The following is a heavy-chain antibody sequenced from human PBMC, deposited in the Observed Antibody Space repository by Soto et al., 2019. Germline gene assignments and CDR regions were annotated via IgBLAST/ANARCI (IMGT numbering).Heavy chain of an antibody. CDR2: ISYDGSNK. D-gene: IGHD1-26*01. V-gene: IGHV3-30-3*01. Sequence: QVQLVESGGGVVQPGRSLRLSCAASGFTFSSYAMHWVRQAPGKGLEWVAVISYDGSNKYYADSVKGRFTISRDNSKNTLYLQMNSLRAEDTAVYYCARDLAWERLFGVADYWGQGTLVTVSS. CDR3: ARDLAWERLFGVADY. J-gene: IGHJ4*02. CDR1: GFTFSSYA.